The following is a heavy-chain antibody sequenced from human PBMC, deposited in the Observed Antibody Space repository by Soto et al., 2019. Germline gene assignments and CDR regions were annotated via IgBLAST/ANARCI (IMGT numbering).Heavy chain of an antibody. J-gene: IGHJ4*02. CDR2: IWYDGSNK. Sequence: PGGSLRLSCAASGFTFSSYGMHWVRQAPGKGLEWVAVIWYDGSNKYYADSVKGRFIISRDNAQNSLFLQMNTLRPEDTAMYYCARVAYWGPGTQVTVSS. V-gene: IGHV3-33*01. CDR3: ARVAY. CDR1: GFTFSSYG.